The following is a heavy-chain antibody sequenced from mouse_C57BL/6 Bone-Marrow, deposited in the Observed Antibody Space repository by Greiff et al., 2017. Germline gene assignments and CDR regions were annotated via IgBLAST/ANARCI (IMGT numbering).Heavy chain of an antibody. Sequence: QVQLQQPGAELVRPGSSVKLSCKASGYTFTSYWMDWVKQRPGQGLEWIGNINPSDSETNYNQKFKDKATLTVDKSSSTAYMQLSSLTSGDSAVYYGAIWIYYVYDWCAYWGRGTVVTVSA. D-gene: IGHD2-2*01. J-gene: IGHJ3*01. CDR2: INPSDSET. V-gene: IGHV1-61*01. CDR3: AIWIYYVYDWCAY. CDR1: GYTFTSYW.